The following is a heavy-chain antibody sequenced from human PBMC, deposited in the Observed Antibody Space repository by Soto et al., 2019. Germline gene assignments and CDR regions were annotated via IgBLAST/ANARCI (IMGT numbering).Heavy chain of an antibody. CDR2: IYPGDSDT. CDR3: ARQSPTPGYYYFSYGMDV. CDR1: GYSFTLYW. J-gene: IGHJ6*02. V-gene: IGHV5-51*01. D-gene: IGHD4-17*01. Sequence: VESLKIACKASGYSFTLYWICWFLQMPVKVLEWMGIIYPGDSDTRYSPSFQGQVTISADKSISTASLQWSSLKASDTAVYYCARQSPTPGYYYFSYGMDVWGQGTTVTVSS.